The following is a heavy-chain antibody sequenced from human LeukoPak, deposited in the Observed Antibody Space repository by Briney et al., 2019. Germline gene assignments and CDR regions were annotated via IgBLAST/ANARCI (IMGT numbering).Heavy chain of an antibody. J-gene: IGHJ6*02. CDR3: ARHLRTSYYYGMDV. V-gene: IGHV4-59*08. Sequence: SETLSFTCTVSGGSISSYYWSWIRQPPGKGLEWIGYIYYSGSTNYNPSLKSRVTISVDTSKNQFSLKLSSVTAADTAVYYCARHLRTSYYYGMDVWGQGTTVTVSS. CDR1: GGSISSYY. CDR2: IYYSGST.